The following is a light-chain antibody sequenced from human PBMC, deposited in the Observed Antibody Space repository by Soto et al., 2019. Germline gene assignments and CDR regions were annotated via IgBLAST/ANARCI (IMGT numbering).Light chain of an antibody. CDR2: AVS. CDR3: NSYTSTSTQV. J-gene: IGLJ1*01. Sequence: QSALTQPASVSGSPGQSITISCTGTSSDVGGYNYVSWYQQYPGKAPKLMIYAVSNRPSGVCIRFAGSKSGNTASLTISGLQAEDEADYYCNSYTSTSTQVFGTGTKLTVL. V-gene: IGLV2-14*01. CDR1: SSDVGGYNY.